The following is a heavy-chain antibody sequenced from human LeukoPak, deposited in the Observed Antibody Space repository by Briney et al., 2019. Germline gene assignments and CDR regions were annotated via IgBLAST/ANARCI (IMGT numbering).Heavy chain of an antibody. CDR3: ARAPALFYFDH. V-gene: IGHV4-59*01. Sequence: PSETLSLTCTVSGGSFSTYYWSWIRQSPRRGLEWIGYIHSSGGTSYDPSLASRVTMALDTSRHQFSLKLSSVTAADTAVYFCARAPALFYFDHWGQGSLVTVSS. J-gene: IGHJ4*02. CDR1: GGSFSTYY. CDR2: IHSSGGT.